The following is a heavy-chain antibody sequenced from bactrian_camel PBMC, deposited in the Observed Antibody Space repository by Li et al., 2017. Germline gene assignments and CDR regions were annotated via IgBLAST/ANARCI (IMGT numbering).Heavy chain of an antibody. Sequence: VQLVESGGGLVQPGGSLRLSCAASGFTFSTYYMSWVRQAPGKGLEWVSSIYTGGGSTYYADSVKGRFTISKDNAKNTLYLQLNNLRTEDTAVYRCAKGGYRGYVSDYATPPFGARGPRSPSP. D-gene: IGHD4*01. CDR3: AKGGYRGYVSDYATPP. CDR1: GFTFSTYY. J-gene: IGHJ4*01. V-gene: IGHV3-2*01. CDR2: IYTGGGST.